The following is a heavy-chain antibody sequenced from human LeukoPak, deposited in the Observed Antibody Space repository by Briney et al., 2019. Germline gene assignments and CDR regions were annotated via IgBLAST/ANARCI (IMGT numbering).Heavy chain of an antibody. D-gene: IGHD2-15*01. V-gene: IGHV3-23*01. CDR3: AKDRWGSGGSGGGDY. J-gene: IGHJ4*02. CDR2: INKSGGST. Sequence: GGSLRLSCAASGLTFSSYAMTWVRQAPGKGLEWVSVINKSGGSTYYADSVKGRFTISRDNSKNTLYLQMNSLRAEDTAVYYCAKDRWGSGGSGGGDYWGQGTLVTVSS. CDR1: GLTFSSYA.